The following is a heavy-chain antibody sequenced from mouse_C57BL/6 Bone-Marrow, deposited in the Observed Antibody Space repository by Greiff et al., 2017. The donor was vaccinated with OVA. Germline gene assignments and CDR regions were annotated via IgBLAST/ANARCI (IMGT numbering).Heavy chain of an antibody. V-gene: IGHV5-9-1*02. CDR1: GFTFSSYA. J-gene: IGHJ4*01. Sequence: EVHLVESGEGLVKPGGSLKLSCAASGFTFSSYAMSWVRQTPEKRLEWVAYISSGGDYIYYADTVKGRFTISRDNARNTLYLQMSSLKSEDTAMYYCTRAAQATSFYAMDYWGQGTSVTVSS. CDR2: ISSGGDYI. D-gene: IGHD3-2*02. CDR3: TRAAQATSFYAMDY.